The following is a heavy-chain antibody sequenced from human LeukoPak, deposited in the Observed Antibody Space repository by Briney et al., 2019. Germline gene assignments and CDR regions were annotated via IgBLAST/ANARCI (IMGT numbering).Heavy chain of an antibody. J-gene: IGHJ4*02. CDR1: GFSFGDYA. CDR2: VRRGASGGAT. D-gene: IGHD3-10*01. Sequence: GGSLRLSCTGSGFSFGDYAMAWSRQAPGKGLEWVGFVRRGASGGATYYAASVKDRFIISRDDSKSAVYLQMNSLKIEDTAVYYCTTDLGTYYHGSQRLIPIDYWGQGTLVTVSS. CDR3: TTDLGTYYHGSQRLIPIDY. V-gene: IGHV3-49*03.